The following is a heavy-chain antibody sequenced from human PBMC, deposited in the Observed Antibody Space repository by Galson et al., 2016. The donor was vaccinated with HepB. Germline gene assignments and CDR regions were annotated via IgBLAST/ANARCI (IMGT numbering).Heavy chain of an antibody. CDR1: GFTFSTYG. CDR2: ISYDGNNI. CDR3: SRDGVLLRLWSGPDQSPYYYGMDV. V-gene: IGHV3-30*19. J-gene: IGHJ6*02. D-gene: IGHD3-3*01. Sequence: SLRLSCAASGFTFSTYGMHWVRQAPGKGLEWVAVISYDGNNIYNADSVKGRFTISRDNSKNTLYLQMNSLRPEDTAVYYCSRDGVLLRLWSGPDQSPYYYGMDVWGQGTTVTVSS.